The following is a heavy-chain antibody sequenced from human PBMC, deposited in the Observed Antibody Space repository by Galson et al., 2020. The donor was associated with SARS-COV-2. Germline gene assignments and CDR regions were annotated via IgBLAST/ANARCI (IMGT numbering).Heavy chain of an antibody. V-gene: IGHV1-69*10. CDR1: GGTFSSYA. Sequence: KISCKASGGTFSSYAISWVRQAPGQGLEWMGGIIPILGIANYAQKFQGRVTITADKSTSTAYMELSSLRSEDTAVYYCARDGLAPDFWGGYWFAPWGQGTLVTVSS. J-gene: IGHJ5*02. D-gene: IGHD3-3*01. CDR2: IIPILGIA. CDR3: ARDGLAPDFWGGYWFAP.